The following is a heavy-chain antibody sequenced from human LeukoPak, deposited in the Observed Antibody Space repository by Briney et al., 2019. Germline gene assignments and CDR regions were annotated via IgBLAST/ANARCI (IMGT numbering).Heavy chain of an antibody. D-gene: IGHD3-3*01. CDR1: GFTFSSYG. V-gene: IGHV3-30*18. J-gene: IGHJ6*02. CDR2: ISYDGSNN. CDR3: AKPDRITIFGVVIYPMDV. Sequence: GGSLRLSCAASGFTFSSYGMHWVRQAPGKGLEWVAVISYDGSNNYYADSVKGRFTISRDNSKNTLYLQMNSLKAEDTAVHYCAKPDRITIFGVVIYPMDVWGQGTTVTVSS.